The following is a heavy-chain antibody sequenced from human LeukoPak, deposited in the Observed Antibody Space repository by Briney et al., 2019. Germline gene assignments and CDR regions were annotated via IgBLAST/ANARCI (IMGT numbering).Heavy chain of an antibody. CDR3: ATEEFDY. CDR2: ISYDGSNK. V-gene: IGHV3-30-3*01. CDR1: GFTFSSYA. J-gene: IGHJ4*02. Sequence: GGSLRLSCAASGFTFSSYAMHWVRQAPGKGLEWVAIISYDGSNKYYADSVKGRFTISRDNSKNTLYLQMNSLRAEDTAVYYCATEEFDYWGQGTLVTVSS.